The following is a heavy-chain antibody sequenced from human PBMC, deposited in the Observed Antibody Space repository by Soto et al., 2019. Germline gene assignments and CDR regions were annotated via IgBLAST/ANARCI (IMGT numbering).Heavy chain of an antibody. CDR2: ISNRGDST. CDR3: AKDALSTCWYEFDY. Sequence: PGGSLRLSCASSGFIFSSYAMSWVRQAPGKGLEWVSGISNRGDSTYYADSVKGRFTISRDDSKKTLFLQMNSLRGEDTAVYYCAKDALSTCWYEFDYWGQGTLVTVSS. CDR1: GFIFSSYA. V-gene: IGHV3-23*01. D-gene: IGHD6-13*01. J-gene: IGHJ4*02.